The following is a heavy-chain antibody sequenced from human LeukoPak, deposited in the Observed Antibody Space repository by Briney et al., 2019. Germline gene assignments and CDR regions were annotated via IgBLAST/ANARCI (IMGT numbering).Heavy chain of an antibody. J-gene: IGHJ4*02. CDR3: ARGETTVTIVH. CDR2: INTNTGNP. D-gene: IGHD4-17*01. Sequence: GASVKVSCKASGYTFTNYGINWVRQAPGQGLEWMGWINTNTGNPTYAQGFTGRFVFSQDTSVSTAYLQIGSLKAEDTAVYYCARGETTVTIVHWGQGTLVTVSS. CDR1: GYTFTNYG. V-gene: IGHV7-4-1*01.